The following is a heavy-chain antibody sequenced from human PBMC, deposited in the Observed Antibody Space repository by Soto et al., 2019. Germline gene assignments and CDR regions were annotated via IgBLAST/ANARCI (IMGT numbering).Heavy chain of an antibody. Sequence: SETLSLTCTVSGGSISSGGYYWSWIRQHPGKGLEWIGYIYYSGSTNYNPSLKSRVTISVDTSKNQFSLKLSSVTAADTAVYYCARGGFQLLPDYWGRGTLVTVSS. CDR3: ARGGFQLLPDY. J-gene: IGHJ4*01. D-gene: IGHD2-2*01. CDR2: IYYSGST. CDR1: GGSISSGGYY. V-gene: IGHV4-61*08.